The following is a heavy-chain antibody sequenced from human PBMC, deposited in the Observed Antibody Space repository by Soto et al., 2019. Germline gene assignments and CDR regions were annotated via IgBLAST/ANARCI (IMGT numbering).Heavy chain of an antibody. Sequence: QVQLVQSGAEVKKPGASVKVSCKASGYTFTSYYMHWVRQAPGQGLEWMGIINPSGGSTSYAQKWQGRVTMTRDTSTSTVYMALSSLRSEDTAVYYCASSSPGSRTLMDIWGQGTMVTVSS. CDR1: GYTFTSYY. J-gene: IGHJ3*02. CDR2: INPSGGST. D-gene: IGHD6-13*01. CDR3: ASSSPGSRTLMDI. V-gene: IGHV1-46*03.